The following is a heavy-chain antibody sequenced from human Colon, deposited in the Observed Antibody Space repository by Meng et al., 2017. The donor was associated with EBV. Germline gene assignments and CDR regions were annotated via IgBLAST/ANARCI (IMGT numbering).Heavy chain of an antibody. Sequence: QGQWQESGQGLWKPSKTLSLTCTVSGDSISSTDYYWSWVRQPPGKGLEWTGYIYYSGSRYYNPSLKSRVTISVDTSKNQFSLKLSSVTAADTAVYYCARVTGKIYYDGSGYPEAFDYWGQGTLVTVSS. CDR2: IYYSGSR. V-gene: IGHV4-30-4*01. J-gene: IGHJ4*02. CDR1: GDSISSTDYY. D-gene: IGHD3-22*01. CDR3: ARVTGKIYYDGSGYPEAFDY.